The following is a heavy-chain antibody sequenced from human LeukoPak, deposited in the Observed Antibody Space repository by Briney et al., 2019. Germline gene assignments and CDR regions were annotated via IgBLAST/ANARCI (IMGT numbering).Heavy chain of an antibody. V-gene: IGHV5-51*01. CDR3: ARHSGSYYDYYYYYMDP. CDR2: IYPGDSDT. J-gene: IGHJ6*03. D-gene: IGHD1-26*01. CDR1: GYSFTSYW. Sequence: GESLKISCKGSGYSFTSYWIGWVRQMPGKGLEWMGIIYPGDSDTRYSPSFQGQVTISADKSISTAYLQWSSLKASDTAMYYCARHSGSYYDYYYYYMDPWGKGTTVTVSS.